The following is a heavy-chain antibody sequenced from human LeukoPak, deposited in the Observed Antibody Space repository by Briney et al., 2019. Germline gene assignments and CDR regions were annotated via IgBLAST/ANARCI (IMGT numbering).Heavy chain of an antibody. CDR1: GFTFSSYW. CDR3: ARGAMIGYYFDY. D-gene: IGHD3-22*01. V-gene: IGHV3-7*01. Sequence: GGSLRLPCAASGFTFSSYWMTWVRQAPGKGLVWVANINQDGSEKYYVDSVKGRFTISRDNARNSLYLQMNSLRAGDTAVYYCARGAMIGYYFDYWGQGTLVTVSS. CDR2: INQDGSEK. J-gene: IGHJ4*02.